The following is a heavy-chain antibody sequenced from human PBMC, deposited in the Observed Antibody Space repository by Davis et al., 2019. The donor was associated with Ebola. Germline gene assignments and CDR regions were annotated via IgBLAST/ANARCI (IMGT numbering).Heavy chain of an antibody. D-gene: IGHD2-2*02. V-gene: IGHV1-18*01. CDR1: GYTFTSYG. J-gene: IGHJ6*04. CDR2: ISAYNGNT. CDR3: ARDSPVGNVVVPAAILGMDV. Sequence: AASVKVSCKASGYTFTSYGISWVRQAPGQGLEWMGWISAYNGNTNYAQKLQGRVTMTTDTSTSTAYMELRSLRSDDTAVYYCARDSPVGNVVVPAAILGMDVWGKGTTVTVSS.